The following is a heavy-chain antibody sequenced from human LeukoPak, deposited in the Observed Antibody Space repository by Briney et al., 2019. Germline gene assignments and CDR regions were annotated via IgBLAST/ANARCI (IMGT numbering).Heavy chain of an antibody. Sequence: GASVKVSCKASGYTFTSYGISWVRQAPGQGLEWMGWISTYNGNTNYAQILQGRVTMTTDTSTSTAYMELRSLRSDDTAVYYCARDRGPSSSWSIDGFDIWGQGTMVTVSS. D-gene: IGHD6-13*01. CDR2: ISTYNGNT. J-gene: IGHJ3*02. V-gene: IGHV1-18*01. CDR3: ARDRGPSSSWSIDGFDI. CDR1: GYTFTSYG.